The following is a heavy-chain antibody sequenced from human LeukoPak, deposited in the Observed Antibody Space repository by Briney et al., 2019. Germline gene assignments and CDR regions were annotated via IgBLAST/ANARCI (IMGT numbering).Heavy chain of an antibody. Sequence: GASVKVSCKASGYSFTDSYMHWVRQAPGQGLEWMGWINPNSGGTNYAQKFQGRVSMTRDTSISTAHMELSRLKSDDTAVYYCARDLGYTTSCWGQGTLVTVSS. CDR3: ARDLGYTTSC. D-gene: IGHD6-13*01. V-gene: IGHV1-2*02. CDR2: INPNSGGT. J-gene: IGHJ4*02. CDR1: GYSFTDSY.